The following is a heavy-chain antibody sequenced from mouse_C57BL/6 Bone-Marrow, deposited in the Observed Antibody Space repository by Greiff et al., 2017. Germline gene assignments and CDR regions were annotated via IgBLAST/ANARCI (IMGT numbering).Heavy chain of an antibody. J-gene: IGHJ1*03. CDR3: ARDPDYGKGYFDV. V-gene: IGHV5-4*01. CDR2: ISDGGSYT. D-gene: IGHD2-1*01. Sequence: EVMLVESGGGLVKPGGSLKLSCAASGFTFSSYAMSWVRQTPEKRLEWVATISDGGSYTYYPDNVKGRFTISRDNAKNNLYLQMSHLKSEDTAMYYCARDPDYGKGYFDVWGTGTTVTVSS. CDR1: GFTFSSYA.